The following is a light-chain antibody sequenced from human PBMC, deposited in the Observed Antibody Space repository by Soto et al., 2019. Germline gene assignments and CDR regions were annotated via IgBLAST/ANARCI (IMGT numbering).Light chain of an antibody. J-gene: IGKJ4*01. CDR3: QHYGSSPPLT. CDR1: QSVSSTF. CDR2: GAS. V-gene: IGKV3-20*01. Sequence: EFVLTQSPGTLSLSPGERATLSCRASQSVSSTFLAWYQQKPGQPPRLLIYGASTRCTGIPDRFSGSGSGTEFTLTIRRLEPEDFAVYYCQHYGSSPPLTFGGGTKVEIK.